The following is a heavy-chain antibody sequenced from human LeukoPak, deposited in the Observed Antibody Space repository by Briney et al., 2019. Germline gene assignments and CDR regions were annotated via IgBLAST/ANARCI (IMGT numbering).Heavy chain of an antibody. D-gene: IGHD3-22*01. CDR2: IYYSGNT. V-gene: IGHV4-39*07. CDR3: ARAPHFFDTSGSRYYFDS. J-gene: IGHJ4*02. CDR1: GDSIRSTTFY. Sequence: SETLSLTCTVSGDSIRSTTFYWGWIRQPPGQGLEWIGSIYYSGNTYYNPSLMSRVTISVDTSKNQFSLHLSSVTAADTAVYYCARAPHFFDTSGSRYYFDSWGQGALVTVSS.